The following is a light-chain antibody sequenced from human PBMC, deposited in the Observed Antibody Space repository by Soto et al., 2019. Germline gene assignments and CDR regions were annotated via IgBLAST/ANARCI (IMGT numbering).Light chain of an antibody. CDR1: QSVSNN. J-gene: IGKJ1*01. Sequence: EIVMTQSPATLSVSPGERATLSCRASQSVSNNLAWYQQQPGQAPRLLMFDASTRATGIPARFSGSGSGTEFTLTISSLQSEDSAIYYCQQYNNWPRTFGQGTKVDIK. V-gene: IGKV3-15*01. CDR2: DAS. CDR3: QQYNNWPRT.